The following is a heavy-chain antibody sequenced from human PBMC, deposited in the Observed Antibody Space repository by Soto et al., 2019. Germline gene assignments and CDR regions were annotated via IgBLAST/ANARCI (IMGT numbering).Heavy chain of an antibody. J-gene: IGHJ4*02. CDR2: IHDSGST. V-gene: IGHV4-31*03. D-gene: IGHD3-3*01. CDR1: GRSISGGGYY. CDR3: GRALFGVDS. Sequence: SETLSLTCTVSGRSISGGGYYWSWIRQHPGKGLEWIGYIHDSGSTYYNPSLRSRVIMSADTSKNQFSLNLHSVTAADTAVYYCGRALFGVDSWGPGTLVTVSS.